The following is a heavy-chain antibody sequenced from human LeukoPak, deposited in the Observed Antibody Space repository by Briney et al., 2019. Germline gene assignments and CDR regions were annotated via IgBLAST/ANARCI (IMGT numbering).Heavy chain of an antibody. V-gene: IGHV4-39*07. CDR2: VYYGGNT. J-gene: IGHJ4*02. Sequence: PSETLSLTCTVSGGSIRTTRFYWGWIRRPPGKGLEWIGTVYYGGNTFYNPSLESRATISLDTSKNQFSLKLDSVTAADTAVYFCVSQVHGSSVTYWGQGTLVTVSS. CDR1: GGSIRTTRFY. D-gene: IGHD6-13*01. CDR3: VSQVHGSSVTY.